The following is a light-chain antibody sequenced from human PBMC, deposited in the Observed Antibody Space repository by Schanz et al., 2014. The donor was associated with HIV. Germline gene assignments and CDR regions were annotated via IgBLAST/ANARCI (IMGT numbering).Light chain of an antibody. Sequence: EIVLTQSPGSLSLSPGERATLSCRASQSVGGSQMAWYQHRRGQAPRLLFYATSFRATGVPDRFSGSGSGTDFTLTISSLEPEAFAVYYCQHFGDSRGTFGGGTKVDI. CDR3: QHFGDSRGT. J-gene: IGKJ4*02. V-gene: IGKV3-20*01. CDR1: QSVGGSQ. CDR2: ATS.